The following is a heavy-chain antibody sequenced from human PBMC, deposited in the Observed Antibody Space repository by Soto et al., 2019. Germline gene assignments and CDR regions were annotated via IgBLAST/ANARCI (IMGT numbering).Heavy chain of an antibody. CDR3: ARAGFWSWFDP. CDR1: GYTFTSYA. Sequence: VASVKVSCKASGYTFTSYAMHWVRQAPGQRLEWMGWINAGNGNTKYSQKFQGRVTITRDTSASTAYMELSSLRSEDTAVYYRARAGFWSWFDPWGQGTLVTVSS. V-gene: IGHV1-3*01. CDR2: INAGNGNT. J-gene: IGHJ5*02. D-gene: IGHD3-3*01.